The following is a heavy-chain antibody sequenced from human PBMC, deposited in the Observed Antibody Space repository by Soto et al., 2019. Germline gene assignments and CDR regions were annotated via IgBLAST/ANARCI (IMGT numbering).Heavy chain of an antibody. D-gene: IGHD3-22*01. V-gene: IGHV4-34*01. CDR3: ARGFYYDSSGYYSVRGYYFEY. J-gene: IGHJ4*02. Sequence: NPSETLSLTCAVYGGSFSADYWSWIRQPPGKGLEWIGEINHSGSTIYNASLKSRVTISIDTSKNQFSLKLTSVTAADTSVYYCARGFYYDSSGYYSVRGYYFEYWGQGTLVTVS. CDR1: GGSFSADY. CDR2: INHSGST.